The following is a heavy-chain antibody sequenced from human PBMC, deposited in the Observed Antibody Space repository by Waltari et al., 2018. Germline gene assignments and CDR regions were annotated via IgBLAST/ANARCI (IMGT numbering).Heavy chain of an antibody. CDR1: EYTFTSSY. CDR3: ALGTGALWMDV. V-gene: IGHV1-46*01. J-gene: IGHJ6*02. CDR2: INPSGGNT. D-gene: IGHD3-10*02. Sequence: QVQLVQSGAEVKKSGASVKISCKTSEYTFTSSYIHWVRQAPGQGLEWMGIINPSGGNTIDAHKVQGRVTMTRDTSTGTVYMELSSLGSDDTAVYYCALGTGALWMDVWGQGTTVTVSS.